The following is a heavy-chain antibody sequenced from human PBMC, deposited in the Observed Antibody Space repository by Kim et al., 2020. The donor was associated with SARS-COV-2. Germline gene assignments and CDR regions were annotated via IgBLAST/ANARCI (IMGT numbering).Heavy chain of an antibody. CDR3: ARSFHNYYYYGMDV. V-gene: IGHV3-21*01. CDR2: ISSSSSYI. Sequence: GGSLRLSCAASGFTFSSYSMNWVRQAPGKGLEWVSSISSSSSYIYYADSVKGRFTISRVNAKNSLYLQMNSLRAEDTAVYYCARSFHNYYYYGMDVWGQGTTVTVSS. J-gene: IGHJ6*02. CDR1: GFTFSSYS.